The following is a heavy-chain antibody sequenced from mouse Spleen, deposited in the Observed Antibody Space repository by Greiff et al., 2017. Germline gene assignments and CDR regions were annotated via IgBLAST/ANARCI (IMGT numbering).Heavy chain of an antibody. V-gene: IGHV1-59*01. J-gene: IGHJ2*01. CDR2: IDPSDSYT. CDR1: GYTFTSYW. Sequence: QVQLQQPGAELVRPGTSVELSCKASGYTFTSYWMHWVKQRPGQGLEWIGVIDPSDSYTNYNQKFKGKATLTVDTSSSTAYMQLSSLTSEDSAVYYCARPLLSSLDYWGQGTTLTVSS. D-gene: IGHD1-1*01. CDR3: ARPLLSSLDY.